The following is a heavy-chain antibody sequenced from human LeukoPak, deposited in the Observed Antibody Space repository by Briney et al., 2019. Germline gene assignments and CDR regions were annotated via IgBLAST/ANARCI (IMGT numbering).Heavy chain of an antibody. D-gene: IGHD3-10*01. CDR1: GESFSGYF. V-gene: IGHV4-34*01. Sequence: SETLSLTCAVYGESFSGYFWNWIRQPPGKGLEWIGEINHSGSTSNHNPSLKSRVTMSVDTSKNQFSLKLSSVTAADTAVYYCARERTMVRGMSWFDPWGQGTLVTVSS. CDR2: INHSGSTS. CDR3: ARERTMVRGMSWFDP. J-gene: IGHJ5*02.